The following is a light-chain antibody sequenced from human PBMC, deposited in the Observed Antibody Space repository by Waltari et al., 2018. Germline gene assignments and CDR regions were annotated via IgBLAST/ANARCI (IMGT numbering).Light chain of an antibody. J-gene: IGKJ1*01. CDR3: QQYYTTPWT. CDR2: WAS. V-gene: IGKV4-1*01. CDR1: QSVLYISNNKNY. Sequence: DIVMTQSPDSLAVSLGERATINCESSQSVLYISNNKNYLAWYQQKPGQPPKLLISWASTRDSGVPDRFSGSGSGTDFTLSISSLQAEDVAFYYCQQYYTTPWTFGQGTKVEIK.